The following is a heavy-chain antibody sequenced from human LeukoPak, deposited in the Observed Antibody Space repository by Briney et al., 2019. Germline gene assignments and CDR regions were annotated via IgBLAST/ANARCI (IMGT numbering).Heavy chain of an antibody. CDR1: GFTFSSYA. CDR3: AKDSTYCGGDCYSAFDY. J-gene: IGHJ4*02. CDR2: ISGSGGST. D-gene: IGHD2-21*02. V-gene: IGHV3-23*01. Sequence: GGSLRLSCAASGFTFSSYAMSWVRQAPEKGLEWVSAISGSGGSTYYADSVKGRFTISRDNSKNTLYLQMNSLRAEDTAVYYCAKDSTYCGGDCYSAFDYWGQGTLVTVSS.